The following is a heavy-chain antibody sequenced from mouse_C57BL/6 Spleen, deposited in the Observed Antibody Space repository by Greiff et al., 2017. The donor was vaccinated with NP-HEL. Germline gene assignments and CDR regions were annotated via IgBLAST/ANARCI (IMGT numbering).Heavy chain of an antibody. CDR1: GFTFSDYY. Sequence: EVQGVESGGGLVQPGGSLKLSCAASGFTFSDYYMYWVRQTPEKRLEWVAYISNGGGSTYYPDTVKGRFTISRDNAKNTLYLQMSRLKSEDTAMYYCARHDYYGSSDWYFDVWGTGTTVTVSS. CDR2: ISNGGGST. V-gene: IGHV5-12*01. CDR3: ARHDYYGSSDWYFDV. D-gene: IGHD1-1*01. J-gene: IGHJ1*03.